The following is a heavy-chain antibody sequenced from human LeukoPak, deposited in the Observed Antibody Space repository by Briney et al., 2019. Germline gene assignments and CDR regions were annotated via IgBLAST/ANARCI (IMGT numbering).Heavy chain of an antibody. CDR2: IYHSGST. CDR1: GYSISSGYY. Sequence: SETLSLTCAVSGYSISSGYYWGWIRQPPGKGLEWIGSIYHSGSTYYNPSLKSRVTISVDTSKNQFSLKLSSVTAADTAVYYCARAPSRADILTGYYLTRFNPWGQGTLVTVSS. V-gene: IGHV4-38-2*01. D-gene: IGHD3-9*01. CDR3: ARAPSRADILTGYYLTRFNP. J-gene: IGHJ5*02.